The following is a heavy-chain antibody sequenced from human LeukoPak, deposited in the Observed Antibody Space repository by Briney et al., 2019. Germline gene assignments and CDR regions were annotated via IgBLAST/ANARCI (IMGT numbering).Heavy chain of an antibody. D-gene: IGHD2-21*01. CDR3: ARIGGDYSYGMDV. J-gene: IGHJ6*02. V-gene: IGHV6-1*01. Sequence: SQTLSLTCAISGDSVSSNSVAWNWLRQSPSRGLEWLGRTYYRSKWYSDYAVSIKGRITIKPDTSKNQFSLQLNSVTPEDTAVYYCARIGGDYSYGMDVWGQGTTVTVSS. CDR1: GDSVSSNSVA. CDR2: TYYRSKWYS.